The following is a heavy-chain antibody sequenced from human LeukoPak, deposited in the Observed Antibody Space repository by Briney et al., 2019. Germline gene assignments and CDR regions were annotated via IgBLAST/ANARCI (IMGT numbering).Heavy chain of an antibody. J-gene: IGHJ4*02. CDR2: ISSSGSTI. V-gene: IGHV3-11*01. CDR1: GFTFSDYY. D-gene: IGHD6-19*01. CDR3: ARVSISGWALYFDY. Sequence: GGSLRLSCAASGFTFSDYYMSWIRQAPGKGLEWVSYISSSGSTIYYADSVKGRFTISRDNAKTSLNLQMNSLRAEDTAVYYCARVSISGWALYFDYWGQGTLVTVSS.